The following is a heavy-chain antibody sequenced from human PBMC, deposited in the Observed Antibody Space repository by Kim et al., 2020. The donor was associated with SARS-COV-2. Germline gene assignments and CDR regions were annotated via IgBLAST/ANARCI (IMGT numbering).Heavy chain of an antibody. D-gene: IGHD1-20*01. CDR2: INHSGST. CDR3: ARYNVPSRSYYFDY. CDR1: VGSFSGYS. J-gene: IGHJ4*02. V-gene: IGHV4-34*01. Sequence: SETLSLTCAVYVGSFSGYSWSWIRQSPGKGLEWIGEINHSGSTNYSPSLKSRVTISVDKSKNQFSLELSSVTAADTAVYYCARYNVPSRSYYFDYWGQGT.